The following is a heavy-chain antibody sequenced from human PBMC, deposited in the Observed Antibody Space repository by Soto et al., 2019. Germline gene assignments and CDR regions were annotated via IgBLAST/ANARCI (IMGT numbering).Heavy chain of an antibody. V-gene: IGHV4-59*08. Sequence: SETLSLTCTVSAGSINSYYWSWIRQPPGEGLEWIAYIYYSGSTNYNPSLKSRVTVSLDTSKNQFSLKLSSVTAADTAVYYCVGLTMVRGAPAWFDPWGQGTLVTVSS. CDR3: VGLTMVRGAPAWFDP. D-gene: IGHD3-10*01. CDR2: IYYSGST. CDR1: AGSINSYY. J-gene: IGHJ5*02.